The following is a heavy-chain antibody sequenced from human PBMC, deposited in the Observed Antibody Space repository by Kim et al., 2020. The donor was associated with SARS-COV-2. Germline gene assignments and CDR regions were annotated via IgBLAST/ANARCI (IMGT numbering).Heavy chain of an antibody. V-gene: IGHV3-23*01. Sequence: GGSLRLSCAASGFTFSSSSMAWVRQAPGKGLEWVSSIVSGGDITYYADSVEGRFTISRDNSESTLYLQMDSLRAGDTALYYCAKDRRGPLAATWYFDYWGQGTLVTVSS. CDR3: AKDRRGPLAATWYFDY. J-gene: IGHJ4*02. CDR2: IVSGGDIT. CDR1: GFTFSSSS. D-gene: IGHD2-15*01.